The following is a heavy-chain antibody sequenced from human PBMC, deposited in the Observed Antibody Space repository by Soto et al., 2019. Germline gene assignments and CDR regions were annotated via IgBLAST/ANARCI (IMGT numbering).Heavy chain of an antibody. CDR3: ARGGYRNFDY. J-gene: IGHJ4*02. Sequence: EVQLVESGGGLVQPGGSLRLSCAASGFTFSSYSMNWVRQAPGKGLEWISYISSSSNTIYYADSMKGRFTISRDNARNSLYLQMNGLRAEDTAVYYCARGGYRNFDYWGQGTLVTASS. V-gene: IGHV3-48*01. D-gene: IGHD5-18*01. CDR2: ISSSSNTI. CDR1: GFTFSSYS.